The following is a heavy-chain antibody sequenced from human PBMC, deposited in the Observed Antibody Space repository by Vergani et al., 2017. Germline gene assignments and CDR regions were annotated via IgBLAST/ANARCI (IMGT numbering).Heavy chain of an antibody. CDR1: GYSITSGYY. CDR3: VRTVALWFGETKDGGWFDP. D-gene: IGHD3-10*01. J-gene: IGHJ5*02. V-gene: IGHV4-38-2*01. CDR2: IYHTGSA. Sequence: QVQLLESGPGLLKPSETLSLTCSVSGYSITSGYYWGWIRQPPGRGLEWSGSIYHTGSAYSNPSLKSRVTVSVDTSMNQVSLKLNSVTAAGTAVYYCVRTVALWFGETKDGGWFDPWGQGTLVTVTS.